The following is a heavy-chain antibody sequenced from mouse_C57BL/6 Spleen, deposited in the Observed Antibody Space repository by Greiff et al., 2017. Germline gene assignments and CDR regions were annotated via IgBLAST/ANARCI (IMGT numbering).Heavy chain of an antibody. CDR2: IYPGDGDT. J-gene: IGHJ2*01. Sequence: VQLKESGPVLVKPGASVKISCKASGYAFSSSWMNWVKQRPGKGLEWIGRIYPGDGDTNYNGKFKGKATLTADKSSSTAYMQLSSLTSEDSAVYFCARPYSNGFDYWGQGTTLTVAS. CDR1: GYAFSSSW. V-gene: IGHV1-82*01. CDR3: ARPYSNGFDY. D-gene: IGHD2-5*01.